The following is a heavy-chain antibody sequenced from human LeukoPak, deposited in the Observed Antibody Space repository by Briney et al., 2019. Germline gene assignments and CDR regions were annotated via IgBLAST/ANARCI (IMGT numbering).Heavy chain of an antibody. D-gene: IGHD3-10*01. V-gene: IGHV3-30*18. J-gene: IGHJ4*02. CDR2: ISYDGSNK. Sequence: PGRSLRLSCAASGFTFSSYGMHWVRQAPGKGLEWVAVISYDGSNKYYADSVKGRFTISRDNSKNTLYLQMNSLRAEDTAVYYCAKPSYYGSGSYYFDYWGQGTLVTVSS. CDR1: GFTFSSYG. CDR3: AKPSYYGSGSYYFDY.